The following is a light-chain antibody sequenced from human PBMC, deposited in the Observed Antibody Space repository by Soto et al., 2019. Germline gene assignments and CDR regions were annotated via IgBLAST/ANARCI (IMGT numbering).Light chain of an antibody. J-gene: IGLJ3*02. CDR2: EDN. CDR3: CSYAGGLTWV. CDR1: SSDIGSYSF. V-gene: IGLV2-23*01. Sequence: QSALTQPASVSGSPGQSITISCSGTSSDIGSYSFVSRYQQHPDKAPKLIIYEDNSRPSGVSNRFSGSKSGNTASLTISGLQAEDEADYYCCSYAGGLTWVFGGGTKLTVL.